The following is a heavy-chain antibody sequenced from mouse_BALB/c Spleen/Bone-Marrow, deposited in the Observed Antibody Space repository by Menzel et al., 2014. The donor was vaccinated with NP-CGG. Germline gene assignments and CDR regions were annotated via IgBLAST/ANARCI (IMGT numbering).Heavy chain of an antibody. CDR1: GFTFSDYY. D-gene: IGHD1-2*01. V-gene: IGHV5-4*02. CDR3: ARVLRPHYYAMDY. Sequence: EVQLVESGGGLVKPGGSLKLPCAASGFTFSDYYMYWVRQTPEKRLEWVATISDGGSYTYYPDSVKGRFTISRDNAKNNLYLQMSSLKSEDTAMYYCARVLRPHYYAMDYWGQGTSVTVSS. CDR2: ISDGGSYT. J-gene: IGHJ4*01.